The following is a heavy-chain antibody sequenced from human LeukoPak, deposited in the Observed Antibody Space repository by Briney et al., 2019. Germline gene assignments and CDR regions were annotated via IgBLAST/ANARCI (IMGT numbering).Heavy chain of an antibody. CDR3: ARRGQQLVRSAFDY. J-gene: IGHJ4*02. D-gene: IGHD6-13*01. CDR1: GGSISSSSYY. Sequence: SETLSLTCTLSGGSISSSSYYWGWIRQPPGKGLEWIGSIYYSGSTYYNPSLKSRVTISVDTSKNQFSLKLSSVTAADTAVYYCARRGQQLVRSAFDYWGQGTLVTVSS. CDR2: IYYSGST. V-gene: IGHV4-39*07.